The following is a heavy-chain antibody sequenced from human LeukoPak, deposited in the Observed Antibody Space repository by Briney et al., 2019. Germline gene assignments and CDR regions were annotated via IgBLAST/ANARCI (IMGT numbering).Heavy chain of an antibody. CDR3: ARRPAVAGAYVY. V-gene: IGHV4-39*01. Sequence: SETLSLTCTVSGGSISSSSYYWGWIRQPPGKGLEWIGSIYYSGSTYYNPSLKSRVTISVDTSKNQFSLKLSSVTAADTAVYYCARRPAVAGAYVYWGQGTLVTVSS. CDR1: GGSISSSSYY. D-gene: IGHD6-19*01. J-gene: IGHJ4*02. CDR2: IYYSGST.